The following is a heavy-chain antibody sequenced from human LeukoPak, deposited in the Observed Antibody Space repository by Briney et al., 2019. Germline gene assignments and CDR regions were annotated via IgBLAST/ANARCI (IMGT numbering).Heavy chain of an antibody. CDR1: GYTFTSYG. Sequence: ASVKVSCKASGYTFTSYGISWVRQAPGQGLEWMGWISAYNGNTNYAQKLQGRVTMTTDTSTSTAYVELRSLRSDDTAVYYCARASGSLLDYFDYWGQGTLVTVSS. V-gene: IGHV1-18*01. J-gene: IGHJ4*02. CDR2: ISAYNGNT. D-gene: IGHD3-10*01. CDR3: ARASGSLLDYFDY.